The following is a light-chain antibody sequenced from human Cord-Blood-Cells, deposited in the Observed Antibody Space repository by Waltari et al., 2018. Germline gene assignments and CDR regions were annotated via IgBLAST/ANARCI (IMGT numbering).Light chain of an antibody. Sequence: EIVMTQSPATPSVSPGERAPLPCRASQSVSSNLAWYQQKPGQAPRLLIYGASTRATGIPARFSGSGSGTEFTLTISSLQSEDFAVYYCQQYNNWPPWTFGQGTKVEIK. CDR1: QSVSSN. J-gene: IGKJ1*01. V-gene: IGKV3D-15*01. CDR2: GAS. CDR3: QQYNNWPPWT.